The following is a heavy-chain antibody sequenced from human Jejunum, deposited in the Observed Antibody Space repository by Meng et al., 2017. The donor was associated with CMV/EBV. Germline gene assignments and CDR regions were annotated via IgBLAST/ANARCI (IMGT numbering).Heavy chain of an antibody. CDR3: ARALGLGAVMPNYDAFDL. CDR1: SSYG. J-gene: IGHJ3*01. CDR2: IRNSGANT. D-gene: IGHD6-19*01. V-gene: IGHV3-23*05. Sequence: SSYGMSWVRQAPGKGLKWVSAIRNSGANTYYAGSVTSRFTISRDNSHNTLYLQMHSLRAEDTAVYYCARALGLGAVMPNYDAFDLWGQGTVVTVSS.